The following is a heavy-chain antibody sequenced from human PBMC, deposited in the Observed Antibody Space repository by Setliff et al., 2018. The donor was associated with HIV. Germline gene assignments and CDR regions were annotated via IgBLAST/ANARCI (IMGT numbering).Heavy chain of an antibody. CDR1: GYTFTGYY. CDR3: ARPGYYDSSGPYAFDI. Sequence: ASVKVSCKASGYTFTGYYMHWVRQAPGQGLEWMGRINPNSGGTNHAQKFQGRVTMTRDTSISTAYMELSRLRSDDTAVYYCARPGYYDSSGPYAFDIWGQGTMVTVSS. V-gene: IGHV1-2*06. D-gene: IGHD3-22*01. J-gene: IGHJ3*02. CDR2: INPNSGGT.